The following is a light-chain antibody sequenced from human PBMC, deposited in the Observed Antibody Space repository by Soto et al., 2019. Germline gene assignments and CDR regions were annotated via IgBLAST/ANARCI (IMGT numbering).Light chain of an antibody. CDR1: SSNIGMNS. Sequence: QLVLTQSPSASGTPGQRVTISCSGKSSNIGMNSVNWYQQVPGAAPKLLIYSNDKRPSGVPHRISGSRSGTSASLAISELQSEDEADYYCAAWDDTLGGHVAFGGGTQLTVL. J-gene: IGLJ2*01. CDR2: SND. CDR3: AAWDDTLGGHVA. V-gene: IGLV1-44*01.